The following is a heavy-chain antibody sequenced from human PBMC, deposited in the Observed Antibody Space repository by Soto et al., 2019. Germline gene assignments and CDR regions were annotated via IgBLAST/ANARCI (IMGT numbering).Heavy chain of an antibody. D-gene: IGHD2-15*01. Sequence: QVQLVESGGGVVQPGRSLRLSCVASGFTFSNNGIHWVRQAPGKGLEWVAVISSDGSKKYYADSVKGRFTISRDNSKNTVYLQMNSLRAEDTAVYYCAMDLDGGSSRFDYWGQGTLVSVSS. J-gene: IGHJ4*02. CDR3: AMDLDGGSSRFDY. V-gene: IGHV3-30*03. CDR1: GFTFSNNG. CDR2: ISSDGSKK.